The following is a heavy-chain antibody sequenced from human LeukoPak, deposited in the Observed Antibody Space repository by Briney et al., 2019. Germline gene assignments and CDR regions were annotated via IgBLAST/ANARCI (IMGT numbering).Heavy chain of an antibody. D-gene: IGHD5-18*01. CDR3: ARGRRGYSYGFIDY. CDR2: IGYDGSDK. V-gene: IGHV3-33*01. CDR1: GLTFSNYG. Sequence: GESLKISCAASGLTFSNYGMHWVRQAPGKGLEWVAVIGYDGSDKYYADSVKGRFTISRDNSKNTLYLQMNSLRAEDTAVYYCARGRRGYSYGFIDYWGQGTLVTVSS. J-gene: IGHJ4*02.